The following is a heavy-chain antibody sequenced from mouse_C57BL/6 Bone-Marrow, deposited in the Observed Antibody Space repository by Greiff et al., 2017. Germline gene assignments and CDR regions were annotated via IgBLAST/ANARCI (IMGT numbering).Heavy chain of an antibody. Sequence: VQLQQPGAELVKPGASVKVSCKASGYTFTSYWMHWVKQRPGQGLEWIGRIHPSDSDTNYNQKFKGKATLTVDKSSSTAYMQLSSLTSEDSAVYYCAPSFYYDATGFAYWGQGTLVTVSA. CDR1: GYTFTSYW. CDR3: APSFYYDATGFAY. V-gene: IGHV1-74*01. D-gene: IGHD1-1*01. CDR2: IHPSDSDT. J-gene: IGHJ3*01.